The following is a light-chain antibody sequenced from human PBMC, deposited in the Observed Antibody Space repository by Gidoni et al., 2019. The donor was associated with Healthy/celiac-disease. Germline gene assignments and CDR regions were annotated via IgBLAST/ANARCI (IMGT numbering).Light chain of an antibody. V-gene: IGKV3-15*01. J-gene: IGKJ5*01. Sequence: TQSPVTLSVSPGERATLSCRASQAVGSNYLAWYQQKPGQDPRLLIFGISTRATDIPDRFSGSGSGTEFTLTINSLQSEDYAVYYCQQYSQWPITFGQGTRLEIK. CDR1: QAVGSN. CDR3: QQYSQWPIT. CDR2: GIS.